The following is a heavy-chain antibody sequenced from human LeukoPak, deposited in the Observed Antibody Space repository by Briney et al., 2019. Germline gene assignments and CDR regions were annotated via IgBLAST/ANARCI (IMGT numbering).Heavy chain of an antibody. V-gene: IGHV3-48*04. D-gene: IGHD3-16*01. CDR3: ARELNGYGYYFFDY. J-gene: IGHJ4*02. CDR2: ISSSTNTI. Sequence: PGGSLRLSCSASRFTFSSYTMNWVRQAPGKGLEWLSYISSSTNTIYYADSVKGRFTISRDNAKNSLYLQMNGLGAEDTAVYYCARELNGYGYYFFDYWGPGTLVTVS. CDR1: RFTFSSYT.